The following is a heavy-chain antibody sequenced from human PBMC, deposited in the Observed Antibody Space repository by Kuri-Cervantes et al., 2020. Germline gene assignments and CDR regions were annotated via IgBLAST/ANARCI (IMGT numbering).Heavy chain of an antibody. J-gene: IGHJ2*01. CDR1: GFTFGSYA. CDR3: AKAWAPMMGSWSFDL. Sequence: GESLKISCVASGFTFGSYAMSWVRQAPGKGLEWVSVISGSGGRTYYADSVKGRFTISRYNSKNTLYLQMNTLSAEDTAVYYCAKAWAPMMGSWSFDLWGRGTLVTVSS. V-gene: IGHV3-23*01. CDR2: ISGSGGRT. D-gene: IGHD3-10*01.